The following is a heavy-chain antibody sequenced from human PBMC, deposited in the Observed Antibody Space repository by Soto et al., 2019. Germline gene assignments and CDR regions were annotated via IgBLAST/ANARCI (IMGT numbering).Heavy chain of an antibody. J-gene: IGHJ3*02. V-gene: IGHV1-2*04. CDR3: AIIMTHSDSFDI. CDR1: GYTFGVFY. CDR2: INSNSGAT. D-gene: IGHD3-16*01. Sequence: SVKVSCKASGYTFGVFYIHGMRQSPGQGLEGVGSINSNSGATTYAQKFQDSVAMTRDTSVSTAYMDLNRLTSDDTAIYYCAIIMTHSDSFDIWGQGTMVTVSS.